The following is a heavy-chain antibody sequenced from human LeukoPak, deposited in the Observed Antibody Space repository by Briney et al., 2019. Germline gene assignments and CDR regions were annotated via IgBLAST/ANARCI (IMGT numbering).Heavy chain of an antibody. CDR1: GFTFSSYS. Sequence: GGSLRLSCAASGFTFSSYSMNWVRQAPGKGLEWVSYISSSSSTIYYADSVEGRFTISRDNAKNSLYLQMNSLRAEDTAVYYCARYPHLDYWGQGTLVTVSS. V-gene: IGHV3-48*01. J-gene: IGHJ4*02. CDR3: ARYPHLDY. D-gene: IGHD2-2*01. CDR2: ISSSSSTI.